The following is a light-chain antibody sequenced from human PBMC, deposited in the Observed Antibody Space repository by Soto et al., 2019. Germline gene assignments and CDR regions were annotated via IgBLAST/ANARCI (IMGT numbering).Light chain of an antibody. CDR1: VSNIGSNH. J-gene: IGLJ2*01. CDR2: RNN. Sequence: QSVLTQPPSATGTPGQRVIISCSGSVSNIGSNHVSWYQQLPGTAPKFLIYRNNRRPAGVPDRFSASKCGTSASLAISGLRSEDEADYYWSTLDDSLRGVVFGGGTKLTVL. V-gene: IGLV1-47*01. CDR3: STLDDSLRGVV.